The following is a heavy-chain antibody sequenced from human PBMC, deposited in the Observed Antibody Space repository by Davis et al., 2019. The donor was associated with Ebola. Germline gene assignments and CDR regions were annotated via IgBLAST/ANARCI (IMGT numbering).Heavy chain of an antibody. CDR1: GFTFSSYG. CDR3: AASSGWYPAPLDY. CDR2: IWYDGSNK. Sequence: PGGSLRLSCAASGFTFSSYGMHWVRQAPGKGLEWVAVIWYDGSNKYYADSVKGRFTISRDNSKNTLYLQMNSLRAEDTAVYYCAASSGWYPAPLDYWGQGTLVTVSS. D-gene: IGHD6-19*01. V-gene: IGHV3-33*01. J-gene: IGHJ4*02.